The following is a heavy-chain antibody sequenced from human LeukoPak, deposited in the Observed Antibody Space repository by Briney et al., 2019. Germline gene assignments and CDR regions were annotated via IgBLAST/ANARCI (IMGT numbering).Heavy chain of an antibody. V-gene: IGHV3-74*01. D-gene: IGHD3-10*01. CDR3: ARVSGLGMNEYYQH. Sequence: GGSLRLSCEASGLTFSNSWMHWVRQAPGKGLVWVSRINNEGTTISYVDSVKGRFTISRDNAENTLYLQMNSLRAEDTAVYYCARVSGLGMNEYYQHWGQGTLVTVAS. CDR2: INNEGTTI. J-gene: IGHJ1*01. CDR1: GLTFSNSW.